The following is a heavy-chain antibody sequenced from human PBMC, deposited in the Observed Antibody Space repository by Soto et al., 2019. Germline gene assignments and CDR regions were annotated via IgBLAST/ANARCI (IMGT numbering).Heavy chain of an antibody. Sequence: ASVKVSCKASGYTFTSYGISWVRQAPGQGLEWMGWISAYSGNTGYAQKFQGRVTITADKSTSTAYMELSSLRSEDTAVYYCASFPPYYDILTGYYADYWGQGTLVTVSS. CDR3: ASFPPYYDILTGYYADY. V-gene: IGHV1-18*01. D-gene: IGHD3-9*01. J-gene: IGHJ4*02. CDR2: ISAYSGNT. CDR1: GYTFTSYG.